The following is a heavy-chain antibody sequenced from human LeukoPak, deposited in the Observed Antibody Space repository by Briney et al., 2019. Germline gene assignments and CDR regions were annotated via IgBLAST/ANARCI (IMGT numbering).Heavy chain of an antibody. J-gene: IGHJ4*02. V-gene: IGHV4-59*01. D-gene: IGHD7-27*01. CDR2: IYYDGST. Sequence: SETLSLTCTVSGGSIRSYYWNWIRQPPGKGLEWIGYIYYDGSTNYNPSLKSRVTISLDTSRNQFSMKLNSVTAADTAVYYCARGPWAYFDYWGQGTLVSVSS. CDR3: ARGPWAYFDY. CDR1: GGSIRSYY.